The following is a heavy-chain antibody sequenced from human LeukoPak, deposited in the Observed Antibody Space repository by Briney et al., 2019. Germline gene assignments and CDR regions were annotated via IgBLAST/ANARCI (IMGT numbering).Heavy chain of an antibody. J-gene: IGHJ4*02. Sequence: SETLSLTCAVYGASFSGYYWTWIRQPPGKGLEWIGEINHSGSTNYNPSLKSRVTISVDTSKNQFSLKLSSVTAADTAVYYCARGKGSGWTFDYWGQGTLVTVSS. CDR3: ARGKGSGWTFDY. V-gene: IGHV4-34*01. CDR2: INHSGST. CDR1: GASFSGYY. D-gene: IGHD6-19*01.